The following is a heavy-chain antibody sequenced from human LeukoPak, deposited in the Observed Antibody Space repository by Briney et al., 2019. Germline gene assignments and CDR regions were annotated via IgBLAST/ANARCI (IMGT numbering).Heavy chain of an antibody. V-gene: IGHV1-69*13. Sequence: SVKVSCKASGGTFSSYAISWVRQAPGQGLEWMGGIIPIFGTANYAQKFQGRVTITADESTSTAYMELSSLRSEDTAVYYCARARGHDYGDSDFFDYWGQGTLVTISS. CDR3: ARARGHDYGDSDFFDY. D-gene: IGHD4-17*01. CDR2: IIPIFGTA. J-gene: IGHJ4*02. CDR1: GGTFSSYA.